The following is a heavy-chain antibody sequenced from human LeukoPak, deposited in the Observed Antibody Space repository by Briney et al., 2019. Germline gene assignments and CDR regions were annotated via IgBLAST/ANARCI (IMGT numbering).Heavy chain of an antibody. CDR3: ARRLLTGSTWYDFDY. CDR1: AFTFSSYE. CDR2: ISSSGSTI. V-gene: IGHV3-48*03. D-gene: IGHD6-13*01. J-gene: IGHJ4*02. Sequence: GGSLRLSCAASAFTFSSYEMNWVRQAPGKGLEWVSYISSSGSTIYYADSVRGRFTISRDNAKNSLYLQMNSLRAEDTAVYYCARRLLTGSTWYDFDYWGQGTLVTVSS.